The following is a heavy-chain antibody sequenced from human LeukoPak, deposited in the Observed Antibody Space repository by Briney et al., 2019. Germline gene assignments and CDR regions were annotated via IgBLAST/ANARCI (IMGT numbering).Heavy chain of an antibody. CDR2: QSYDGSNK. CDR3: AKPNWGSSHGYFDL. CDR1: GFTFSSYG. D-gene: IGHD7-27*01. Sequence: GGSLRLSCAASGFTFSSYGMHWVRQAPGEGLEWVAVQSYDGSNKYYADSVKGRFIISRDDSKNTLYLQMNSLRAEDTAVYYCAKPNWGSSHGYFDLWGRGTLVTVPS. V-gene: IGHV3-30*18. J-gene: IGHJ2*01.